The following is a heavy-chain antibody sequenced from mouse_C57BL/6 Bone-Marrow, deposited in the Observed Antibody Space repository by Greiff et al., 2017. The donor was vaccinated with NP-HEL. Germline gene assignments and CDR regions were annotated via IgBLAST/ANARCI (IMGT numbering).Heavy chain of an antibody. D-gene: IGHD2-1*01. CDR1: GYTFTSYW. J-gene: IGHJ2*01. CDR3: ARCGLLWYSLDY. V-gene: IGHV1-72*01. Sequence: QVQLQQPGAELVKPGASVKLSCKASGYTFTSYWMHWVKQRPGRGLEWIGRIDPNSGGTKYNEKFKSKATLTVDKHSSTAYMQLSSLTSEDSAVYYCARCGLLWYSLDYWGQGTTLTVSS. CDR2: IDPNSGGT.